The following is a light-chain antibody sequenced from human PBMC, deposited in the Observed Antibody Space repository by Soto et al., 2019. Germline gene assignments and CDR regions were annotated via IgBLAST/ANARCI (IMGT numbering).Light chain of an antibody. CDR1: QSVYNSY. V-gene: IGKV3-20*01. Sequence: IVLTQSPGTLSLSPGERATLSCRASQSVYNSYLAWYQQKPGQAPRLLIYDASNRATDIPYRFSGSGSGTDFTLTISRLEPEDFAVYYCQQYGTSSLTFGPGTKVDIK. J-gene: IGKJ3*01. CDR2: DAS. CDR3: QQYGTSSLT.